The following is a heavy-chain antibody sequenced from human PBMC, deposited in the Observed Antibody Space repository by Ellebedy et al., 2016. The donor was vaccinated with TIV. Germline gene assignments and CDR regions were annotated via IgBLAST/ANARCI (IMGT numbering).Heavy chain of an antibody. Sequence: PGGSLRLSCVASGFTFSGHGMSRVRQAPGKGLEWVSYISSTGTMIYSADAVKGRFTISRDNAKNSVYLQMNSLRDDDTAVYYCVRKSSFDYWGQGTLVTVSS. V-gene: IGHV3-48*02. J-gene: IGHJ4*02. CDR1: GFTFSGHG. CDR2: ISSTGTMI. CDR3: VRKSSFDY.